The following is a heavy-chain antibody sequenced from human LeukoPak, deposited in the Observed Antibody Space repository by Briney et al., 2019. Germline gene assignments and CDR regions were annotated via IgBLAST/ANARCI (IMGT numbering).Heavy chain of an antibody. CDR1: GYSISSGYY. Sequence: SETLSLTCTVSGYSISSGYYWGWIRQPPGKGLEWIGSIYHSGSTYYNPSLKSRVTISVDTSKNQFSLKLSSVTAADTGVYYCASPFPHFSGIQLWSDFDYWGQGTLVTVSS. J-gene: IGHJ4*02. CDR2: IYHSGST. D-gene: IGHD5-18*01. V-gene: IGHV4-38-2*02. CDR3: ASPFPHFSGIQLWSDFDY.